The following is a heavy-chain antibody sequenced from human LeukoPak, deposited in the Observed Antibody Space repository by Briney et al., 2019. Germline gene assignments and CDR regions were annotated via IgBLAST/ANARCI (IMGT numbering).Heavy chain of an antibody. CDR3: ARVGYQLSHWFDP. D-gene: IGHD2-2*01. Sequence: PSETPSLTCTVSGGSISSYYRSWIRQPPGKGLEWIGEINHSGSTNYNPSLKSRVTISVDTSKNQFSLKLSSVTAADTAVYYCARVGYQLSHWFDPWGQGTLVTVSS. CDR1: GGSISSYY. V-gene: IGHV4-34*01. CDR2: INHSGST. J-gene: IGHJ5*02.